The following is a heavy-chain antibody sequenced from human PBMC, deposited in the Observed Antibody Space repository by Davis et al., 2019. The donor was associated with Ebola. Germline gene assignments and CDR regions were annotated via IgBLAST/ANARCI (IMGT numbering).Heavy chain of an antibody. V-gene: IGHV1-18*04. J-gene: IGHJ4*02. Sequence: AASVKVSCKASGYTFTSYGITWVRQAPGQGLEWMGWINPHNGNTNYAQNVQGRVTMTTDTSTSTAYMEVGSLRSDDTAVYYCARGIAADNDYWGQGTLVTVSS. D-gene: IGHD6-13*01. CDR3: ARGIAADNDY. CDR2: INPHNGNT. CDR1: GYTFTSYG.